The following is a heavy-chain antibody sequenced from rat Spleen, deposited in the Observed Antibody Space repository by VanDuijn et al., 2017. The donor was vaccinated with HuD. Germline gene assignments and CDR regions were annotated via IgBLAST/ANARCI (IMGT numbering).Heavy chain of an antibody. CDR3: SSHRHYTVYVMDA. CDR2: IIYDGSRT. V-gene: IGHV5S10*01. D-gene: IGHD1-1*01. J-gene: IGHJ4*01. Sequence: EVQLVESDGGLVQPGRSLKLSCAASGFTFSDYNMAWVRQAPKKGLEWVATIIYDGSRTYYRDSVEGRFTISRDNAKNTLYLQMDSLRSEDTATYHCSSHRHYTVYVMDAWGQGASVTVSS. CDR1: GFTFSDYN.